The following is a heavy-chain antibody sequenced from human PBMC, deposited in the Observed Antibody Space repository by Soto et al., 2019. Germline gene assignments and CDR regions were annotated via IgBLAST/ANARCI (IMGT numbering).Heavy chain of an antibody. Sequence: EVQLLESGGGLVQPGDSLRLSCTASGLTFSSHAMSWVRRAPGKGLEWVSTITRSGDKAYYADSVKGRFTNSRDNSKNTLYLQMSSLRADDTAVYYCAVSGFGGSDYWGQGTLVTVSS. CDR2: ITRSGDKA. CDR1: GLTFSSHA. V-gene: IGHV3-23*01. J-gene: IGHJ4*02. CDR3: AVSGFGGSDY. D-gene: IGHD3-10*01.